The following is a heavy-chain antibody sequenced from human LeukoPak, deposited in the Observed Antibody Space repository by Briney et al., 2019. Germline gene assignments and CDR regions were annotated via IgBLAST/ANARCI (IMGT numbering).Heavy chain of an antibody. J-gene: IGHJ1*01. Sequence: GGSLRLSCAASGFTFSSYAMSWVRQAPGKGLEWVSAISGSGGSTYYADSVKGRFTISRDNSKNTLYLQMNSLRAEDTAVYYCAKGPLYYYDSSGYGENFQHWGQGTLVTVSS. CDR2: ISGSGGST. D-gene: IGHD3-22*01. CDR3: AKGPLYYYDSSGYGENFQH. CDR1: GFTFSSYA. V-gene: IGHV3-23*01.